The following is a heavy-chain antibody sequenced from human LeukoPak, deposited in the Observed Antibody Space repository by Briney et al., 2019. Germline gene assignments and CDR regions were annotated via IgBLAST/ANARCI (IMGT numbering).Heavy chain of an antibody. D-gene: IGHD3-22*01. V-gene: IGHV1-69*05. CDR2: IIPIFGTA. CDR3: ERNYYDSSGYYYYFDY. Sequence: SVKVSCKASGGTFSSYAISWVLQAPGQGLEWMGRIIPIFGTANYAQKFQGRVTITTDESTSTAYMELSSLRSEYTAVYYCERNYYDSSGYYYYFDYWGQGTLVTVSS. J-gene: IGHJ4*02. CDR1: GGTFSSYA.